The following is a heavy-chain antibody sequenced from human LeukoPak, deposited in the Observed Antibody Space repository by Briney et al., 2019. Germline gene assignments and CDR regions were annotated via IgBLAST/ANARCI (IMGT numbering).Heavy chain of an antibody. V-gene: IGHV1-18*01. CDR1: GGTFSSYA. J-gene: IGHJ3*02. D-gene: IGHD3-3*01. CDR2: ISAYNGNT. CDR3: AREGLRLSAFDI. Sequence: ASVKVSCKASGGTFSSYAISWVRQAPGQGLEWMGWISAYNGNTNYAQKLQGRVTMTTDTSTSTAYMELRSLRSDDTAVYYCAREGLRLSAFDIWGQGTMVTVSS.